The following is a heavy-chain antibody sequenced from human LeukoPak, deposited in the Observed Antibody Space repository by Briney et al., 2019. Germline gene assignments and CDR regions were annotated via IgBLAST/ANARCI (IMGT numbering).Heavy chain of an antibody. Sequence: GESLKISCKGSGYSFTSYWISWVRQMPGKGLEWMGRIDPSDSYTNYSPSFQGHVTISADKSISTAYLQWSSLKAPDTAMYYCARHVWSGSYPDYWGQGTLVTVSS. J-gene: IGHJ4*02. V-gene: IGHV5-10-1*01. CDR2: IDPSDSYT. CDR1: GYSFTSYW. CDR3: ARHVWSGSYPDY. D-gene: IGHD1-26*01.